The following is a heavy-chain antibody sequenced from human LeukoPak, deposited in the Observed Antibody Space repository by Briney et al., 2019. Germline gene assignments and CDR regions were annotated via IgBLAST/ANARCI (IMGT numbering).Heavy chain of an antibody. D-gene: IGHD2-2*01. CDR3: AGDRSTSYTRWFDY. Sequence: GGSRRRSWEASGFTLSSYSMNWGCQAPGKGLEWVSSISSSSSYIYYADSVKGRFTIPRDNAKKSLYLQMNSLRAEDTAVYYCAGDRSTSYTRWFDYWGQGILVTVSS. V-gene: IGHV3-21*01. J-gene: IGHJ4*02. CDR2: ISSSSSYI. CDR1: GFTLSSYS.